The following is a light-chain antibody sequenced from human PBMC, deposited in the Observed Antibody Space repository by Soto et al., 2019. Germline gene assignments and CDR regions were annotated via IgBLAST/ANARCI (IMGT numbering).Light chain of an antibody. V-gene: IGLV7-46*01. Sequence: QAVVTQEPSLTVSPGGTVTLTCGSSTGPVTSGHYAYWLQQKPGQAPRTLIYDTNNKHSWTPARFSASLLGGKAVLTLSGAQPEDEADYYSFLSYGNALDFVFGGGTKLTVL. CDR1: TGPVTSGHY. CDR2: DTN. CDR3: FLSYGNALDFV. J-gene: IGLJ3*02.